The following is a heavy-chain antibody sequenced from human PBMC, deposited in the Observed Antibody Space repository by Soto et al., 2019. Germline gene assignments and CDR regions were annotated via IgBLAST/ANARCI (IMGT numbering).Heavy chain of an antibody. D-gene: IGHD6-19*01. Sequence: SETLSLTCSVSGGSISSYYWSWIRQPPGKGLEWIGYIYYSGSTNYNPSLKSRVTISVDTSKNQFSLKLSSVTAADTAVYYCARLQYSSGWSFFDYWGQGTLVTVSS. CDR2: IYYSGST. V-gene: IGHV4-59*08. J-gene: IGHJ4*02. CDR3: ARLQYSSGWSFFDY. CDR1: GGSISSYY.